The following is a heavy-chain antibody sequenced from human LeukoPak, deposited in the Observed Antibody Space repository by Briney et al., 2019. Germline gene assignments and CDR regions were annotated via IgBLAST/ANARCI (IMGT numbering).Heavy chain of an antibody. CDR1: GGSINSSGYY. CDR2: INHSGST. CDR3: ARGLAAAGGEGYY. D-gene: IGHD6-13*01. Sequence: SETLSLTCTVSGGSINSSGYYWGWIRQPPGKGLEWIGEINHSGSTNYNPSLKSRVTISVDTSKNQFSLKLSSVTAADTAVYYCARGLAAAGGEGYYWGQGTLVTVSS. V-gene: IGHV4-39*07. J-gene: IGHJ4*02.